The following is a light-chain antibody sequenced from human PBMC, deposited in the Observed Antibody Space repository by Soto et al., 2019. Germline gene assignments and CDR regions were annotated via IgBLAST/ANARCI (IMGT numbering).Light chain of an antibody. Sequence: ENLLTQSPDTLSLSAGERATLFCRAREIINSGYLAWYQQKPCRAPTLHSYGASKRATGIPDRFSGSESGTDFTLTINSLEHEDSAVYYCQQYGRSPPFGQGTRLHI. V-gene: IGKV3-20*01. CDR1: EIINSGY. CDR3: QQYGRSPP. CDR2: GAS. J-gene: IGKJ5*01.